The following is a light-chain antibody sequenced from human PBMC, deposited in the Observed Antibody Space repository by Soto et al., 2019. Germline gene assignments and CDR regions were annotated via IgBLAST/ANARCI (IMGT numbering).Light chain of an antibody. Sequence: IVMTQSPATLSMSPGERATLSCRASQSLNRDLAWYQQKPGQSPRLLIFGASIRATGIPARFSGSGSGTEFTLTIGSLQSEDYALYYCQQYNNWPGTFCQGTKVEI. J-gene: IGKJ1*01. CDR3: QQYNNWPGT. V-gene: IGKV3-15*01. CDR2: GAS. CDR1: QSLNRD.